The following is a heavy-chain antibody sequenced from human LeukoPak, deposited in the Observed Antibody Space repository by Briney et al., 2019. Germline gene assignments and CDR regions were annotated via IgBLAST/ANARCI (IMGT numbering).Heavy chain of an antibody. V-gene: IGHV3-23*01. CDR3: AKDLEQWLFYYFDY. D-gene: IGHD6-19*01. CDR2: ISGSGGST. Sequence: PGGSLRLSRAASGFTFSSYAMSWVRQAPGKGLEWVSAISGSGGSTYYADSVKGRFTISRDNSKNTLYLQMNSLRAEDTAVYYCAKDLEQWLFYYFDYWGQGTLVTVSS. J-gene: IGHJ4*02. CDR1: GFTFSSYA.